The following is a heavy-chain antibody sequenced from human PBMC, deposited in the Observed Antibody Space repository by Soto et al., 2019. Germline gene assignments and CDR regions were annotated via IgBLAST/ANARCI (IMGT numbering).Heavy chain of an antibody. CDR3: ARGAPXTTVTGIDYYYYYGMDV. CDR1: GGSFSCYY. V-gene: IGHV4-34*01. D-gene: IGHD4-17*01. J-gene: IGHJ6*02. Sequence: SETLSLTCAVYGGSFSCYYWSWIRQPPGKGLEWIGEINHSGSTNYNPSLKSRVAISVDTSKNQFSLKLSSVTAADTAVYYCARGAPXTTVTGIDYYYYYGMDVWGQGTTVTVSS. CDR2: INHSGST.